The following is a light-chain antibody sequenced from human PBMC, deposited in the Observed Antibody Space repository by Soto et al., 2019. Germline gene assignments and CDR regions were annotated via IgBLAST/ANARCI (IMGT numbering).Light chain of an antibody. V-gene: IGKV1-5*03. Sequence: DIQMSQSPSTLSGSVGDRVTITCRASQTISSWLAWYQQKPGKAPKLLIYKASTLKSGVPSRFSGSGSATEFTLTISRLQPDDFATYYRQHYNSYSEAFAEGTKV. CDR3: QHYNSYSEA. J-gene: IGKJ4*02. CDR2: KAS. CDR1: QTISSW.